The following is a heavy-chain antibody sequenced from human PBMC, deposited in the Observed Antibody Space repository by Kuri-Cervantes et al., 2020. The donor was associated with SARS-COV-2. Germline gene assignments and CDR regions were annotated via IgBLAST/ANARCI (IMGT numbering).Heavy chain of an antibody. CDR1: GYTFTGYY. CDR2: INPNSGGT. Sequence: ASVKVSCKASGYTFTGYYMHWARQAPGQGLEWMGWINPNSGGTNYAQKFQGRVTMTRDTSISTAYMELSRLRSDDTAVYYCATVGSSTRGGSYLWDQGTLVTVSS. D-gene: IGHD1-26*01. CDR3: ATVGSSTRGGSYL. V-gene: IGHV1-2*02. J-gene: IGHJ4*02.